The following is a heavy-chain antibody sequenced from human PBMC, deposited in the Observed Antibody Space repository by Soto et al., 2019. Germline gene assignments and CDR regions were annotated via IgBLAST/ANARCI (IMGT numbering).Heavy chain of an antibody. CDR2: IYYSGST. V-gene: IGHV4-39*01. CDR1: GGSISSSSYY. CDR3: VGSNGEYYYYGMDV. J-gene: IGHJ6*02. D-gene: IGHD3-10*01. Sequence: TSETLSLTCTVSGGSISSSSYYWGWIRQPPGKGLEWIGSIYYSGSTYYNPSLKSRVTISVDTSKNQFSLKLSSVTAADTAVYYCVGSNGEYYYYGMDVWGQGTTVTVSS.